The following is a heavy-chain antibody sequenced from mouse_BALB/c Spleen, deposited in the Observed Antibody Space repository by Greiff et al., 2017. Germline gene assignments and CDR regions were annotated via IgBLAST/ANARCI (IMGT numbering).Heavy chain of an antibody. CDR1: GYSITSDYA. CDR3: ARNGYDALDFDV. V-gene: IGHV3-2*02. D-gene: IGHD2-2*01. CDR2: ISYSGST. Sequence: EVKLMESGPGLVKPSQSLSLTCTVTGYSITSDYAWNWIRQFPGNKLEWMGYISYSGSTSYNPSLKSRISITRDTSKNQFFLQLNSVTTEDTATYYCARNGYDALDFDVWGAGTTVTVSS. J-gene: IGHJ1*01.